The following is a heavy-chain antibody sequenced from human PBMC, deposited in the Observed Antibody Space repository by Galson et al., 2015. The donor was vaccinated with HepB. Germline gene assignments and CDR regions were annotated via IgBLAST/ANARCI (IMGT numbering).Heavy chain of an antibody. D-gene: IGHD4-17*01. Sequence: SVKVSCKASGYTFTGYYMHWVRQAPGQGLEWMGWINPNSGGTNYAQKFQDRVTMTRDTSISTAYMELSRLRSDDTAVYYCARGKYGDYDYFDYWGQGTLVTVSS. V-gene: IGHV1-2*02. J-gene: IGHJ4*02. CDR1: GYTFTGYY. CDR2: INPNSGGT. CDR3: ARGKYGDYDYFDY.